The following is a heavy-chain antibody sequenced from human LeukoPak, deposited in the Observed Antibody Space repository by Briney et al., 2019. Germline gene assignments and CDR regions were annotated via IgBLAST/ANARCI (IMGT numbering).Heavy chain of an antibody. J-gene: IGHJ6*03. CDR2: IRSKANSYAT. D-gene: IGHD6-19*01. CDR1: GFTFSGSA. CDR3: TRAHSSGWLYYYYYYMDV. Sequence: GGSLRLSCAASGFTFSGSAMHWVRQASGKGLEWVGRIRSKANSYATAYAASVKGRFTISRDDSKNTAYLQMNSLKTEDTAVYYCTRAHSSGWLYYYYYYMDVWGKGTTVTISS. V-gene: IGHV3-73*01.